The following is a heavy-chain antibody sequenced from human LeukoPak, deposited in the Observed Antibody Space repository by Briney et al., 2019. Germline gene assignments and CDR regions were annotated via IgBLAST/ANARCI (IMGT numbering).Heavy chain of an antibody. D-gene: IGHD3-10*01. CDR2: ITGGGTRA. Sequence: PGGSLRLSCAASGFTFSNYAMSWVRQAPGKGLEWVSSITGGGTRAYYADSVKGRFTISRDNSGYTLHLQMNSLRAEDTAVYYCAKRPGRGIYFDYWGQGTLVTVSS. CDR1: GFTFSNYA. V-gene: IGHV3-23*01. CDR3: AKRPGRGIYFDY. J-gene: IGHJ4*02.